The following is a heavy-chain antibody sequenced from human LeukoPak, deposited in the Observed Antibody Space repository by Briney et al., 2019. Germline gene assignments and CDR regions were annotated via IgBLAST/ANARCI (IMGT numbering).Heavy chain of an antibody. CDR2: IVVGSGNT. CDR3: AAGWVTAATDAFDI. V-gene: IGHV1-58*01. CDR1: GFTFTSSA. J-gene: IGHJ3*02. D-gene: IGHD2-2*01. Sequence: GTSVKVSCKASGFTFTSSAVQWMRQARGQRLEWIGWIVVGSGNTNYAQKFQERVTITRDMSTSTAYMELSSLRSEDTAVYYCAAGWVTAATDAFDIWGQGTMVTVSS.